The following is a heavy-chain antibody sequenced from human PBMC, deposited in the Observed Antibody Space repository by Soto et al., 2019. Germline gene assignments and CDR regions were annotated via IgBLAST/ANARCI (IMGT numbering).Heavy chain of an antibody. CDR2: INSDGSST. V-gene: IGHV3-74*01. J-gene: IGHJ4*02. Sequence: EVQLVESGGGLVQPGGSLRLSCAASGFTFSSYWMHWVRQAPGKGLVWVSRINSDGSSTSYADSVKGRFTISRDNAKNTLYLQMNSLRAEDTAVYYCARDIDSSGYYYIPNLNYWGQGTLVTVSS. CDR1: GFTFSSYW. CDR3: ARDIDSSGYYYIPNLNY. D-gene: IGHD3-22*01.